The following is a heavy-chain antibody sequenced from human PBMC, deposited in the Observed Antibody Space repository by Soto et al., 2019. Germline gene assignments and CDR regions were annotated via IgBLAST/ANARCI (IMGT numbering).Heavy chain of an antibody. Sequence: EVQLLESGGGLVQPGGSLRLSCAASGFAFSSYAMTWVRQAPGKGLEWVSALSGTGGTTYSADSVRVRFTIARDNSKNTLYLQMNGLSPEESAIYYCAKFIVGTGGSSDWPWFLDSWGQGTLVTVSS. CDR2: LSGTGGTT. J-gene: IGHJ4*02. D-gene: IGHD6-25*01. CDR1: GFAFSSYA. V-gene: IGHV3-23*01. CDR3: AKFIVGTGGSSDWPWFLDS.